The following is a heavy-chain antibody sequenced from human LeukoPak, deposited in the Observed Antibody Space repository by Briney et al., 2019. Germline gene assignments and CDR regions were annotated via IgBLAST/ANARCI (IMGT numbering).Heavy chain of an antibody. CDR1: GGSISSGSYY. CDR2: IYTSGSS. V-gene: IGHV4-61*02. D-gene: IGHD3-16*01. Sequence: PSETLSLTCTVSGGSISSGSYYWSWIRQPAGAGLEWIGRIYTSGSSSYNPSLKSRVTISVDTSKNQFSLKLNSVTAADTAVYYCARDGGYEGLDYWGQGTLVAVSS. J-gene: IGHJ4*02. CDR3: ARDGGYEGLDY.